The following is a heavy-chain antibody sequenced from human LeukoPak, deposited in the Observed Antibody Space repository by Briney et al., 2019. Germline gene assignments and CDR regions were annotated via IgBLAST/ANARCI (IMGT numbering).Heavy chain of an antibody. CDR3: ARAGAAAGSDI. CDR1: GFTFSSYS. D-gene: IGHD6-13*01. V-gene: IGHV3-21*01. CDR2: ISSSSSYI. Sequence: GGSLRLSCAASGFTFSSYSMNWVRQAPGKGLEWVSSISSSSSYIYYADSVKGRFTISRDNATNSLYLQMNSLRAEDTAVYYCARAGAAAGSDIWGQGTMVTVSS. J-gene: IGHJ3*02.